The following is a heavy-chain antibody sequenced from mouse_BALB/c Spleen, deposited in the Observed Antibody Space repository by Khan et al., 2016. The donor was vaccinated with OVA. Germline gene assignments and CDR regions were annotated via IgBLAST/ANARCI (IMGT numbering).Heavy chain of an antibody. V-gene: IGHV1-7*01. CDR3: ARSGYGSLAY. Sequence: QVQLKESGPELAKPGASVKMSCEASGYSFTNYWMNWLKQRPGQGLEWIGYINPSTGYADYNQKFKDKATLTADKSSSTAYMQLSSLTSEDSAIYYCARSGYGSLAYWGQGTLVIVSA. CDR2: INPSTGYA. D-gene: IGHD2-2*01. J-gene: IGHJ3*01. CDR1: GYSFTNYW.